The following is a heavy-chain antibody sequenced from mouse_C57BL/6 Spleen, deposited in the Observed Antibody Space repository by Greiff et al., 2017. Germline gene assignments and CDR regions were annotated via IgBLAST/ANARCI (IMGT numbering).Heavy chain of an antibody. V-gene: IGHV1-82*01. D-gene: IGHD2-1*01. Sequence: VQLQQSGPELVKPGASVKISCKASGYAFSSSWMNWVKQRPGKGLEWIGRFYPGDGDTNYNGKFKGKATLTADKSSSTVYLQLSRLTSEDSAVYCCARVLYCNPFAYWGRGTLVTVSA. CDR3: ARVLYCNPFAY. J-gene: IGHJ3*01. CDR1: GYAFSSSW. CDR2: FYPGDGDT.